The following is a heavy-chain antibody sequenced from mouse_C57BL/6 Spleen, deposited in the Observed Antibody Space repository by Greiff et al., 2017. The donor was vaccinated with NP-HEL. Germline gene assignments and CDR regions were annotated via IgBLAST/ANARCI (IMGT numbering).Heavy chain of an antibody. CDR3: ARCSSYLDY. CDR1: GFTFSSYA. Sequence: DVKLVESGGGLVKPGGSLKLSCAASGFTFSSYAMSWVRQTPEKRLEWVATISDGGSYTYYPDNVKGRFTISRDNAKNNLYLQMSHLKSEDTAMYYCARCSSYLDYWGQGTTLTVSS. CDR2: ISDGGSYT. V-gene: IGHV5-4*03. J-gene: IGHJ2*01. D-gene: IGHD1-1*01.